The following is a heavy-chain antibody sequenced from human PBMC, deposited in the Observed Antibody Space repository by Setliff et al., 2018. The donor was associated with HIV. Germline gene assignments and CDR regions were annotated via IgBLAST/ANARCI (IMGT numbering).Heavy chain of an antibody. V-gene: IGHV1-69*10. Sequence: SVQVSCKASGGAFTAYTINWVRLAPGHGLEWVGGILPVLGVAEFAQKFRGRVTITADKSTRTVYMELSSLRSEDTAIYYCARDLFTSGYSSAAYWGQGSLVTVSS. D-gene: IGHD3-22*01. CDR2: ILPVLGVA. CDR1: GGAFTAYT. J-gene: IGHJ1*01. CDR3: ARDLFTSGYSSAAY.